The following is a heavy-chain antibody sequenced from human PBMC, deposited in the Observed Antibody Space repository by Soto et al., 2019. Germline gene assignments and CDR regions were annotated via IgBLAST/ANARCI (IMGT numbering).Heavy chain of an antibody. D-gene: IGHD3-10*01. CDR1: GDSISSYY. Sequence: QVLLQESGPGLVKPSETLSLSCTVSGDSISSYYWGWIRQPPGKEMEWIGYVSPIWGSAYNPSLPSRVAISLDAAKGQFSRELTSVTSSGTGVYYCARQGFGALHGLVDVGGKGTTVTVSS. CDR2: VSPIWGS. J-gene: IGHJ6*04. V-gene: IGHV4-59*08. CDR3: ARQGFGALHGLVDV.